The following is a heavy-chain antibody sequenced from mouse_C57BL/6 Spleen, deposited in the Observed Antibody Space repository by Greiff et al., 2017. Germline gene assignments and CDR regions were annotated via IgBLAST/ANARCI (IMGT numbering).Heavy chain of an antibody. J-gene: IGHJ2*01. V-gene: IGHV1-64*01. CDR2: IHPNSGST. CDR3: ARRWDVGYVDY. CDR1: GYTFTSYW. D-gene: IGHD4-1*01. Sequence: VQLQQPGAELVKPGASVKLSCKASGYTFTSYWMHWVKQRPGQGLEWIGMIHPNSGSTNYNEKFKSKATLTVDKSSSTAYMQLSSLTSEDSAVYYCARRWDVGYVDYWGQGTTLTVSS.